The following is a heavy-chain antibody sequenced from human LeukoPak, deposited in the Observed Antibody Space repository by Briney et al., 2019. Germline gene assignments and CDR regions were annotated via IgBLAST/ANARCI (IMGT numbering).Heavy chain of an antibody. V-gene: IGHV1-2*02. CDR3: ARDGQSRAFDI. Sequence: ASVKVSCKSSGYTFTGYYMHWVRQAPGQGLEWMGWINPNNGGTKYAQNFQGRAAIPRDTSISTAYMELSRLRSDDTAVYYCARDGQSRAFDIWGQGTMVSVSS. D-gene: IGHD3/OR15-3a*01. J-gene: IGHJ3*02. CDR1: GYTFTGYY. CDR2: INPNNGGT.